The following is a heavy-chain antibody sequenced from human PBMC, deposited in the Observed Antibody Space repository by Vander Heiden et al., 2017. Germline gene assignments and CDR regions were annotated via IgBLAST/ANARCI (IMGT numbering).Heavy chain of an antibody. CDR3: AREGGYCSSTSCPYTYYYGMDV. CDR1: GYTFTSYG. Sequence: QVQLVQSGAEVKKPGASVKVSCKASGYTFTSYGISWVRQAPGQGLEWMGWISAYNGNTNYAQKLQGRVTMTTDTSTSTAYMELRSLRSDDTAVYYCAREGGYCSSTSCPYTYYYGMDVWGQGTTVTVSS. CDR2: ISAYNGNT. J-gene: IGHJ6*02. D-gene: IGHD2-2*01. V-gene: IGHV1-18*01.